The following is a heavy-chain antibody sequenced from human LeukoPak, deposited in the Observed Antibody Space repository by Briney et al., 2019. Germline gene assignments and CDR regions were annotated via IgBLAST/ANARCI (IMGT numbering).Heavy chain of an antibody. CDR1: GYTFTGSY. CDR2: INLNNGGT. J-gene: IGHJ5*02. V-gene: IGHV1-2*02. D-gene: IGHD3-10*01. CDR3: ARTAGGSGRWGDNWFDP. Sequence: ASVKVSCRASGYTFTGSYMHWVRQAPGQGLEWVGWINLNNGGTNHAQKFQGRVTMTSDTSISTAYMELSSLRFDDTAVYYCARTAGGSGRWGDNWFDPWGQGTLVTVPS.